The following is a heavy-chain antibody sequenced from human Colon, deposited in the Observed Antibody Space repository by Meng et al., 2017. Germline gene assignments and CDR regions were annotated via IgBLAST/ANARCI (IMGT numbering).Heavy chain of an antibody. Sequence: QVRVQETRHGLVRPTATLSPSFAVSGGFINTPDWWTWVRQPPGKGLEWIGYIYHSGTTMSNPSLKSRLSMSIDKSLNQFSLELTSVTAADTAVYYCARMSVGAKRGRDYWGQGTLVTVSS. CDR1: GGFINTPDW. J-gene: IGHJ4*02. V-gene: IGHV4/OR15-8*02. D-gene: IGHD1-26*01. CDR3: ARMSVGAKRGRDY. CDR2: IYHSGTT.